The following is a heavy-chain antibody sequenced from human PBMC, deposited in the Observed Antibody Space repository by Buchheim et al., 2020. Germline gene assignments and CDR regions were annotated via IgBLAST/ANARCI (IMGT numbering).Heavy chain of an antibody. CDR2: INPSGGST. CDR3: ARIVKYYYDSSGYYFDY. J-gene: IGHJ4*02. Sequence: QVQLVQSGAEVKKPGASVKVSCKASGYTFTSYYMHWVRQAPGQGLEWMGIINPSGGSTSYAQKFQGRVTMTRATSTSPASMELSSLRSEDTAVYYCARIVKYYYDSSGYYFDYWGQGTL. CDR1: GYTFTSYY. V-gene: IGHV1-46*03. D-gene: IGHD3-22*01.